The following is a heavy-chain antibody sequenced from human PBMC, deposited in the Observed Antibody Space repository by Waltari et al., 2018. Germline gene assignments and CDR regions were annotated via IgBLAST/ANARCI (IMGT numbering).Heavy chain of an antibody. Sequence: QVQLVQSGAEVKKPGSSVKVSCKASGGTFSSYAISWVRQAPGQGLEWMGRIIPIFGTANYAQQFQGRVTITADKSTSTAYMELSSLRAEDTALYYCAKAKNPHFVDYWGQGTLVTVSS. CDR1: GGTFSSYA. CDR2: IIPIFGTA. CDR3: AKAKNPHFVDY. V-gene: IGHV1-69*08. D-gene: IGHD2-15*01. J-gene: IGHJ4*02.